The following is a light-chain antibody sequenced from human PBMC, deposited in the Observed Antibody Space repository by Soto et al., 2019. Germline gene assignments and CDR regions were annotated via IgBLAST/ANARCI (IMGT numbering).Light chain of an antibody. Sequence: EIVLTQSPAILSVSPGERATLSCRASQSVSSHFAWYQQKPGQAPRLLIYDASNRATGVPARFSGSGSGTDFTLTISSLEPEDFAVYYCQQRRYWPVTFGQGTKV. V-gene: IGKV3-11*01. CDR1: QSVSSH. CDR3: QQRRYWPVT. CDR2: DAS. J-gene: IGKJ1*01.